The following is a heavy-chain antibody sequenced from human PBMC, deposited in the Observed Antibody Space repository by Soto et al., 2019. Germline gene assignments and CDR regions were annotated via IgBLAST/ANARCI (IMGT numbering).Heavy chain of an antibody. D-gene: IGHD3-10*01. CDR1: GFTFSSYS. J-gene: IGHJ6*02. V-gene: IGHV3-21*01. Sequence: EVQLVESGGGLVKPGGSLRLSCAASGFTFSSYSINWVRQAPGKGLEWVSSITSSSSYIYYADSVKGRFTISRDNAKNSLYLQMNSLRAEDTAVYYCARVSGENYYYYGMDLWGQGTTVTVSS. CDR2: ITSSSSYI. CDR3: ARVSGENYYYYGMDL.